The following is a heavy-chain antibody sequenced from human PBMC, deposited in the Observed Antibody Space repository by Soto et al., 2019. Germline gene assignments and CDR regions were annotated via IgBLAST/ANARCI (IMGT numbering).Heavy chain of an antibody. V-gene: IGHV3-30-3*01. J-gene: IGHJ6*01. Sequence: PVGSLRLSCAASVFTFSNYAIHCVRQAPGKWLEWVAVISYDGTNNYYAASVKGRFTISRDNSKNTLYLQMNSLRAEDTAIYYCGRALFCTSTSCYIAVSLLGLEVLGQGTTVTVSS. CDR1: VFTFSNYA. D-gene: IGHD2-2*01. CDR2: ISYDGTNN. CDR3: GRALFCTSTSCYIAVSLLGLEV.